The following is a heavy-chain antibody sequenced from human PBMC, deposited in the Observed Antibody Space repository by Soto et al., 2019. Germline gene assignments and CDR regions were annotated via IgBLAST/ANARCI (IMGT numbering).Heavy chain of an antibody. D-gene: IGHD2-2*01. J-gene: IGHJ4*02. CDR2: INMDGTRT. CDR1: GFTFSVDW. V-gene: IGHV3-74*01. Sequence: EVQLVESGGGLVQPGGSLRLSCAASGFTFSVDWMHWVRQAAGKGLVWVSRINMDGTRTNYADSVKGRFTISRDNAKNTLYLQMDSLRVDDTAVYFCARGPRGLYHHDYWGQGALVTVSS. CDR3: ARGPRGLYHHDY.